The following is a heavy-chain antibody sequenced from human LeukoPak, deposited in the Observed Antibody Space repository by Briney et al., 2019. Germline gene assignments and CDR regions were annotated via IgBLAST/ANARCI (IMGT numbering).Heavy chain of an antibody. V-gene: IGHV3-21*01. Sequence: GGSLRLSCAASGFTFSSYGMSWVRQAPGKGLEWVSSISSSSSYIYYADSVKGRFTISRDNAKNSLYLQMNSLRAEDTAVYYCARDPVYYDSSGYMDVWGKGTTVTVSS. CDR1: GFTFSSYG. CDR2: ISSSSSYI. D-gene: IGHD3-22*01. CDR3: ARDPVYYDSSGYMDV. J-gene: IGHJ6*04.